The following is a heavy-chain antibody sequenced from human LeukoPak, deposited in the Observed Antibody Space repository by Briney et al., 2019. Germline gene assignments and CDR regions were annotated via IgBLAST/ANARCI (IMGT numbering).Heavy chain of an antibody. CDR2: ISGSGGST. D-gene: IGHD3-10*01. Sequence: GGSLRLSCAASGFTFSSYAMNWVRQAPGKGLEWVSAISGSGGSTYYADSVKDRFTISRDNSKNTLYLQMNSLRAEDTAVYYCAKDSRLWFGENFDYWGQGTLVTVSS. CDR1: GFTFSSYA. V-gene: IGHV3-23*01. CDR3: AKDSRLWFGENFDY. J-gene: IGHJ4*02.